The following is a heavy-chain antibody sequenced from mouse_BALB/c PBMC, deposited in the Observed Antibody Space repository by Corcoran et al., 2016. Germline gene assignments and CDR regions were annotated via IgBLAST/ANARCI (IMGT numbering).Heavy chain of an antibody. CDR1: GYTFSSYW. CDR2: ILPGGGST. V-gene: IGHV1-9*01. J-gene: IGHJ3*01. CDR3: ARSYGSSYVAWFAY. Sequence: QVQLQQSGAELMKPGASVKISCKATGYTFSSYWIEWVKQRPGHGLEWIGEILPGGGSTNYNEKFKGKVTFTADTSSNTAYMQLSSLTSEDSAVYYCARSYGSSYVAWFAYWGQGTLVTVSA. D-gene: IGHD1-1*01.